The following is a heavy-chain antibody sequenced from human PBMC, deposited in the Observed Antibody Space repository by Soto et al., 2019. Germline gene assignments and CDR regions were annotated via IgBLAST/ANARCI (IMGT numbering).Heavy chain of an antibody. CDR1: GFTFNNYG. J-gene: IGHJ5*01. CDR3: ARARNRVGGHNWFDS. D-gene: IGHD3-16*01. CDR2: IWDNGSTK. V-gene: IGHV3-33*01. Sequence: QVQLVESGGGVVQPGRSLTLSCAASGFTFNNYGMHWVRQAPGKGLEWVAIIWDNGSTKYYADSVKGRFTISRDTSKSTLYQQMNSLRAADPAIYFCARARNRVGGHNWFDSWGQGTLVTVSS.